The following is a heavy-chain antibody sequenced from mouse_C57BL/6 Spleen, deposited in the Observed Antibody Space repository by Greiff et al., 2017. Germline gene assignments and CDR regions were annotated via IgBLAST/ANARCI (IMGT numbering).Heavy chain of an antibody. V-gene: IGHV1-82*01. CDR2: IYPGDGDT. CDR1: GYEFSSSW. CDR3: ARSDGYPFAD. Sequence: QVQLKESGPELVKPGASVKISCKASGYEFSSSWMNWVKQRPGKVLEWIGRIYPGDGDTNYNGKFKGKATLTADKSSSTAYLQLSSLTSEDSAVYFSARSDGYPFADWGQWTLVTVSA. J-gene: IGHJ3*01. D-gene: IGHD2-3*01.